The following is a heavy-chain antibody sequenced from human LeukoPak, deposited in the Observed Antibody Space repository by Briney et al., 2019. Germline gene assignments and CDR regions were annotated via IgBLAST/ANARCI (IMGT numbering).Heavy chain of an antibody. Sequence: GGSLRLSCAPSGFTFSSYSMNWVRQAPGKGLEWVSSVSSSSSYIYYADSVKGRFTISRDNAKNSLYLQMNSLRAEDTAVYYCAKSSYYDILTGYDNWYFDLWGRGTLVTVSS. CDR2: VSSSSSYI. CDR1: GFTFSSYS. CDR3: AKSSYYDILTGYDNWYFDL. V-gene: IGHV3-21*04. D-gene: IGHD3-9*01. J-gene: IGHJ2*01.